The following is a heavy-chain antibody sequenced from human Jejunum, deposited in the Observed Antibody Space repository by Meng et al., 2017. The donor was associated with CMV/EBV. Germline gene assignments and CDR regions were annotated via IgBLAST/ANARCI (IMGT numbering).Heavy chain of an antibody. Sequence: ASAFTFSDYWMHWVSQAPGKGLVWVSRINNDGGTTVYADSVKGRFTISRDNAKNTLSLQMNSLRGEDTAVYYCARERSSSYAFDIWGQGTVVTVSS. V-gene: IGHV3-74*03. CDR1: AFTFSDYW. J-gene: IGHJ3*02. CDR2: INNDGGTT. CDR3: ARERSSSYAFDI. D-gene: IGHD6-6*01.